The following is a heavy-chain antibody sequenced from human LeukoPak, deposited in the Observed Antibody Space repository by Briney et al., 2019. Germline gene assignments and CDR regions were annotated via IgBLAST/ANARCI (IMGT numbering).Heavy chain of an antibody. CDR1: GVTLTGYS. Sequence: GGSLRLSCAASGVTLTGYSMNWVRQAPGKGLEWVSSISSSSSYIYYADSVKGRFTISRDNANNSLYLQMNSLRVEDTAVYYCARDHLWFGELFESWGQGTLVTVSS. D-gene: IGHD3-10*01. CDR3: ARDHLWFGELFES. CDR2: ISSSSSYI. V-gene: IGHV3-21*01. J-gene: IGHJ4*02.